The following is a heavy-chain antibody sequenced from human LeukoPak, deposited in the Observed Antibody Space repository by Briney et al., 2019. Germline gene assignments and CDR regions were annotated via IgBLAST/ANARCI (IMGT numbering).Heavy chain of an antibody. J-gene: IGHJ4*02. CDR2: ISGGGGGT. V-gene: IGHV3-23*01. CDR3: AKRGVVIRVFLVGYHKEAYYFDS. CDR1: EITLSNYG. Sequence: GGSLRLSCAVSEITLSNYGMSWVRQAPGKGLEWVAGISGGGGGTNYADSVKGRFTISRDNPKNTLYLQMNSLRAEDTAVYFCAKRGVVIRVFLVGYHKEAYYFDSWGQGALVTVSS. D-gene: IGHD3-10*01.